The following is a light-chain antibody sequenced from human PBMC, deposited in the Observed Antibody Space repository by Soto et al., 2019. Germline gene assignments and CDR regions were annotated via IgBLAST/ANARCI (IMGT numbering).Light chain of an antibody. J-gene: IGLJ2*01. CDR2: DVS. CDR3: SSYTSSSTLAV. V-gene: IGLV2-14*01. CDR1: SSDVGGYNY. Sequence: QSALTQPASVSGSPEQSITISCTGTSSDVGGYNYVSWYQQHPGKAPKLMIYDVSNRPSGVSNRFSGSKSGNTASLTISGLQAEDEADYYCSSYTSSSTLAVFGGGTKLTVL.